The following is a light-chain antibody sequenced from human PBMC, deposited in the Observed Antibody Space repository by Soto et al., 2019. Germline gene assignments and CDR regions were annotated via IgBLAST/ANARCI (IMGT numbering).Light chain of an antibody. J-gene: IGLJ2*01. Sequence: QAVVTQEPSLTVSPGGTGTLTCGSNTGAVTSGHYPYWFQQKPGQAPRKLIYDTSNKHSWTPARFSGSLLGGKAALTLSGAQPEDEAEYYCLLSYVDAGPVFGGGTKLTVL. CDR3: LLSYVDAGPV. V-gene: IGLV7-46*01. CDR2: DTS. CDR1: TGAVTSGHY.